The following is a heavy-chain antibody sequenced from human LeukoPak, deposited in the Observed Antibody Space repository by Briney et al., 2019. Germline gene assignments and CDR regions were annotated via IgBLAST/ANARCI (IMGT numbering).Heavy chain of an antibody. V-gene: IGHV4-31*03. J-gene: IGHJ4*02. CDR1: GGSISSGGYY. Sequence: SQTLSLNCTVSGGSISSGGYYWSWIRQHPGKGLEWIGYIYYSGSTYYNPSLKSRVTISVDTSKNQFSLKLSSVTAADTAVYYCARVGRGQLWSDYWGQGTLVTVSS. CDR3: ARVGRGQLWSDY. D-gene: IGHD5-18*01. CDR2: IYYSGST.